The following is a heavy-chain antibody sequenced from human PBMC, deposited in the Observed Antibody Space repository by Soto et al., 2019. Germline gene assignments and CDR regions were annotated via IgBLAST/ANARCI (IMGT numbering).Heavy chain of an antibody. J-gene: IGHJ6*02. D-gene: IGHD6-13*01. CDR2: ISGSGGST. V-gene: IGHV3-23*01. CDR1: GFTFSSYA. Sequence: EVQLLESGGGLVQPGGSLRLSCAASGFTFSSYAMSWVRQAPGKGLEWVSAISGSGGSTYYADSVKGRFTISRDNSKNTLYLQMNSLRAEDTAVYYCANRHVIAAAGRGALRPNYYYYGMDVWGQGTTVTVSS. CDR3: ANRHVIAAAGRGALRPNYYYYGMDV.